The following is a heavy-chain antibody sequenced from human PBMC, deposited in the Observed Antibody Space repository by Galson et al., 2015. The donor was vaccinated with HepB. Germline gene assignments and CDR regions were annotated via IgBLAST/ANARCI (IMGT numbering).Heavy chain of an antibody. CDR2: LTGSSDIT. V-gene: IGHV3-23*01. CDR1: GFTFSRNA. J-gene: IGHJ4*02. Sequence: SLRLSCAASGFTFSRNAMSWVRQAPGKGLEWVSSLTGSSDITNIADSAKGRCSISRDNSKNTLYLQMNSLRVEDTAFYYCARTTWRDKNWPIFDSWGQGTLVTVSS. CDR3: ARTTWRDKNWPIFDS. D-gene: IGHD1-1*01.